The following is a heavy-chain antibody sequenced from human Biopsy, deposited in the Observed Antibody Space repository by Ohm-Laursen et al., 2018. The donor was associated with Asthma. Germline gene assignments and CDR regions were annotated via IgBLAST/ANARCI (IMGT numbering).Heavy chain of an antibody. J-gene: IGHJ4*02. V-gene: IGHV3-11*06. CDR3: ARDGPELPTELDY. Sequence: SLRLSCAASGFTFGDYCMSWVRQVPGKGLEWVSSITDTSRYIKDADSVKGRFTISRDNAKNSLYLQMNSLRAEDTAVYYCARDGPELPTELDYWGPGTLVTVSS. D-gene: IGHD1-14*01. CDR2: ITDTSRYI. CDR1: GFTFGDYC.